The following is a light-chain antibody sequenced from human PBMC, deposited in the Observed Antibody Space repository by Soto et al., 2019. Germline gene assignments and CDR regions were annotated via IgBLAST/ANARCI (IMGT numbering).Light chain of an antibody. Sequence: QSALTQPASVSGSPGQSITISCTGTSRDIGAYNFISWYQQHPGKAPKLLIYDVSDRPTGVSKRFSGSKSGSAASLTISGLLAEDEADYYCSSYTGITTLGIFGGGTKLTVL. CDR1: SRDIGAYNF. V-gene: IGLV2-14*01. J-gene: IGLJ2*01. CDR3: SSYTGITTLGI. CDR2: DVS.